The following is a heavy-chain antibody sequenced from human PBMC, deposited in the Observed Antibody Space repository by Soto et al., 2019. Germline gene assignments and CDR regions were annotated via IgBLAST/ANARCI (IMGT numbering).Heavy chain of an antibody. V-gene: IGHV1-69*01. J-gene: IGHJ5*02. Sequence: QVQLVQSGAEVKKPGCSVKVSCKASGGTFSNYAISWVRQAPGQGLEWMGGIIPIFGTANYAQKFQGRVTITADVSTSTAYPELISLSSEDTAAYYCARALRSYYYVWGSYRYNWFDPWGQGTLVIFSA. CDR2: IIPIFGTA. CDR1: GGTFSNYA. D-gene: IGHD3-16*02. CDR3: ARALRSYYYVWGSYRYNWFDP.